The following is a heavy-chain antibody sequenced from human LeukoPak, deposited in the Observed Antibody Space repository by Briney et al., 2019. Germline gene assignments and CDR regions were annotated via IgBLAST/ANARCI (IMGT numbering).Heavy chain of an antibody. CDR3: ATDNRPNTPSPHFDY. D-gene: IGHD2/OR15-2a*01. CDR1: GYTFTDFY. V-gene: IGHV1-2*02. J-gene: IGHJ4*02. Sequence: ASVKVSCKASGYTFTDFYMHWVRQAPGQGPEWMGWINPNSGDTEYAQKFQVRVTMTRDTSISTAYIELSSLSSDDTALYYSATDNRPNTPSPHFDYWGQGSLVTVSS. CDR2: INPNSGDT.